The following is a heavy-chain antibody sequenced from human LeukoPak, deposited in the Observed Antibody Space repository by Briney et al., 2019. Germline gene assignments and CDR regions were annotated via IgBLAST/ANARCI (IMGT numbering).Heavy chain of an antibody. V-gene: IGHV3-21*01. D-gene: IGHD2-15*01. CDR2: ISSSSGYI. CDR1: GFTFSRYS. Sequence: GGSLRLSCAASGFTFSRYSMNWVRQAPGKGLEWVSSISSSSGYIYYADSVKGRFTISRDNAKNSLYLQMNSLRAEDTAVYYCARVVVANDAFDIWGQGTMVTVSS. CDR3: ARVVVANDAFDI. J-gene: IGHJ3*02.